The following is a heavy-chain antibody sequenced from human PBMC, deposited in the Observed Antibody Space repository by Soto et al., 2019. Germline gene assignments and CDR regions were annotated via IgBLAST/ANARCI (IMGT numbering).Heavy chain of an antibody. D-gene: IGHD3-22*01. V-gene: IGHV4-59*01. CDR2: IYYSGST. CDR1: GGSISSYY. Sequence: SETLSLTCTVSGGSISSYYWSWIRQPPGKGLEWIGYIYYSGSTNYNPSLKSRVTISVDTSKNQFSLKLSSVTAADTAVYYCARGDYDSSGYHYCFDYWGQRTPVTVSS. J-gene: IGHJ4*02. CDR3: ARGDYDSSGYHYCFDY.